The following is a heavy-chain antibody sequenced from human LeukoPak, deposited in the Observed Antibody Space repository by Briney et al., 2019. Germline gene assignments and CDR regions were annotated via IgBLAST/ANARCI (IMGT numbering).Heavy chain of an antibody. CDR1: GGTFSSYA. CDR3: ASSLETATLGAFDI. D-gene: IGHD5-24*01. V-gene: IGHV1-69*13. CDR2: IIPISGTA. Sequence: ASVKVSCKASGGTFSSYAISWVRQAPGQGLEWMGGIIPISGTANYAQKFQGRVTITADESTSTAYMELSSLRSEDTAVYYCASSLETATLGAFDIWGQGTMVTVSS. J-gene: IGHJ3*02.